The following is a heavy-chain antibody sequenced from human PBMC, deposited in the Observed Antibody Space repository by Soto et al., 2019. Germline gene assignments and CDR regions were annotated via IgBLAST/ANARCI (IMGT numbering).Heavy chain of an antibody. CDR3: ARDLRFQGHDYADYLGYGMDV. J-gene: IGHJ6*02. V-gene: IGHV4-59*01. D-gene: IGHD4-17*01. CDR1: GGSISPYY. CDR2: IYYRGST. Sequence: SETLSLTCTVSGGSISPYYWSWIRQFPGKGLEWLGYIYYRGSTDYNPSLKSRVTISVDTSKNQFSLNLSSVTAADTAVYYCARDLRFQGHDYADYLGYGMDVWGQGTTVTVS.